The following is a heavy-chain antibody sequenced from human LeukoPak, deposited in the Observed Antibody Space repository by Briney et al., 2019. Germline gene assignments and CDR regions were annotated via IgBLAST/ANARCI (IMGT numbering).Heavy chain of an antibody. Sequence: GGSLRLSCAASGFTFSSYSMNWVRQAPGKGLEWVSYISSSSSTIYYADSVKGRFTISRDNAKNSLYLQMNSLRAEDTAVYYCAKGGSYLDPTYWYFDLWGRGTLVTVSS. CDR2: ISSSSSTI. D-gene: IGHD1-26*01. CDR1: GFTFSSYS. CDR3: AKGGSYLDPTYWYFDL. V-gene: IGHV3-48*04. J-gene: IGHJ2*01.